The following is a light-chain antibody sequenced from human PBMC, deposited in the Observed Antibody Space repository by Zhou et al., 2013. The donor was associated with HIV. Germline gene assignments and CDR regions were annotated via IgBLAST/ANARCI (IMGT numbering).Light chain of an antibody. Sequence: DIQMTQSPSILSASVGDRVIITCQASQDISRYLNWYQQKPGKAPKLLIYDASNLETGVPSRFSGSGSGTDFTFTISSLQPEDIATYYCQQYDNLPRPPITFGQGTRLEIK. CDR3: QQYDNLPRPPIT. CDR2: DAS. V-gene: IGKV1-33*01. CDR1: QDISRY. J-gene: IGKJ5*01.